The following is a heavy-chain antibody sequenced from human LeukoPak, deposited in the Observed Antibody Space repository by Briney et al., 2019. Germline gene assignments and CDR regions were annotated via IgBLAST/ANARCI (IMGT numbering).Heavy chain of an antibody. CDR3: ARAGFGGNSRQFDS. J-gene: IGHJ4*02. D-gene: IGHD4-23*01. Sequence: GESLKISCKGSGYSFNTYWFAWVRQMPGKGLEWMGIIFPGDSDTRYSPSFQGQVTITADKSTSTAYLQWDTLRASDTAIYYCARAGFGGNSRQFDSWGQGALVSVSS. CDR1: GYSFNTYW. V-gene: IGHV5-51*01. CDR2: IFPGDSDT.